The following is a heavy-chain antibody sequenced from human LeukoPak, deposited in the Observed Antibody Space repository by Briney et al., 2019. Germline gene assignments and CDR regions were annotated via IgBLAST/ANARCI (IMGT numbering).Heavy chain of an antibody. D-gene: IGHD1-1*01. CDR2: IYTSGST. V-gene: IGHV4-4*07. CDR1: GGSISSYY. J-gene: IGHJ5*02. CDR3: ARDSSWNDGRYWFDP. Sequence: PSETLPLTCTVSGGSISSYYWSWIRQPAGKGLEWIGRIYTSGSTNYNPSLKSRVTMSVDTSKNQFSLKLSSVTAADTAVYYCARDSSWNDGRYWFDPWGQGTLVTVSS.